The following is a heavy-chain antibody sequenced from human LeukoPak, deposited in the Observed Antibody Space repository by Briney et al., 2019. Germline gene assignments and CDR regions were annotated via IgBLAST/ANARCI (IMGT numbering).Heavy chain of an antibody. CDR2: INPNSGGT. CDR3: ARFGYSSGWETYGMDV. Sequence: GASVKVSCKASGYTFTGYYMHWVRQAPGQGLEWMGWINPNSGGTNYAQKFQGRVTMTRDTSISTACMELSRLRSDDTAVYYCARFGYSSGWETYGMDVWGQGTTVTVSS. CDR1: GYTFTGYY. V-gene: IGHV1-2*02. J-gene: IGHJ6*02. D-gene: IGHD6-19*01.